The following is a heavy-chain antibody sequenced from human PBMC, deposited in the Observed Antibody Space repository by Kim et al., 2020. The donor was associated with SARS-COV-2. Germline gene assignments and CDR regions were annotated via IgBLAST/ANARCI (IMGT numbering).Heavy chain of an antibody. CDR3: ARDRFVHYGGSYGMDV. V-gene: IGHV1-69*13. Sequence: SVKVSCKASGGTFSSYAISWVRQAPGQGLEWMGGIIPIFGTANYAQKFQGRVTITADESTSTAYMELSSLRSEDTAVYYCARDRFVHYGGSYGMDVWGQGTTVTVSS. CDR2: IIPIFGTA. J-gene: IGHJ6*02. D-gene: IGHD4-17*01. CDR1: GGTFSSYA.